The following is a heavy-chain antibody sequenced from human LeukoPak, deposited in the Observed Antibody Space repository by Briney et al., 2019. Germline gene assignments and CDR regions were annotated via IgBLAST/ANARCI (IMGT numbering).Heavy chain of an antibody. CDR3: ARDWPTIAAAGTIPEYFQH. V-gene: IGHV3-21*01. CDR2: ISSSSSYI. Sequence: PGGSLRLSCSASGFTFSSYSMNWVRQAPGKGLEWVSSISSSSSYIYYADSVKGRFTISRDNAKNSLYLQMNSLRAEDTAVYYCARDWPTIAAAGTIPEYFQHWGQGTLVTVSS. J-gene: IGHJ1*01. D-gene: IGHD6-13*01. CDR1: GFTFSSYS.